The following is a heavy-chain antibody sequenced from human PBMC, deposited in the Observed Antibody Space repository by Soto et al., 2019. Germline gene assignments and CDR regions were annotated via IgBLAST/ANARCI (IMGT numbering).Heavy chain of an antibody. CDR2: INPNSGGT. CDR3: ARDLIAANPETYYYYYGMDV. CDR1: GGTFSSYA. D-gene: IGHD6-13*01. V-gene: IGHV1-2*02. J-gene: IGHJ6*02. Sequence: QVQLVQSGAEVKKPGSSVKVSCKTSGGTFSSYAISWVRQAPGQGLEWMGWINPNSGGTNYAQKFQGRVTMTRDTSISTAYMELSRLRSDDTAVYYCARDLIAANPETYYYYYGMDVWGQGTTVTVSS.